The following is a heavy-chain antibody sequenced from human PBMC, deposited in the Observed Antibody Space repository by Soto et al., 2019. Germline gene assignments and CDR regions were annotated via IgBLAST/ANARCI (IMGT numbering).Heavy chain of an antibody. CDR1: GFTVSSKY. J-gene: IGHJ6*04. Sequence: GGSLRLSCAASGFTVSSKYMTLVRQATGKGLEWVSLIQSGGTTYYADSVKGRFTISRDTSENTLHLQMDSLRVEDTAVYYCARDDVLCDGGRCYGIPLDVWGKGTTLTVSS. V-gene: IGHV3-66*01. CDR3: ARDDVLCDGGRCYGIPLDV. CDR2: IQSGGTT. D-gene: IGHD2-15*01.